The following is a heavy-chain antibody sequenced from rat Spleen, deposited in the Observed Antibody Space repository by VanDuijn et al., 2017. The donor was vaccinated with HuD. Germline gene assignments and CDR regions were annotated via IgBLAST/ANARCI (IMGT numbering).Heavy chain of an antibody. Sequence: EVQLVESGGGLVQPGRSLKLSCAASGFTFSNYYMAWVRQAPTKGLEWVASITNTGGSTYYPDSVKGRFTISRDNAKSTLYLQMNSLRSEDTATYYCTRDLETYYPGITGNWFAYWGQGTLVTVSS. V-gene: IGHV5-27*01. D-gene: IGHD1-4*01. CDR1: GFTFSNYY. CDR3: TRDLETYYPGITGNWFAY. CDR2: ITNTGGST. J-gene: IGHJ3*01.